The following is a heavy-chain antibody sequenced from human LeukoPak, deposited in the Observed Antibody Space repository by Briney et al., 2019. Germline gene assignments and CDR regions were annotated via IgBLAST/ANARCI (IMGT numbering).Heavy chain of an antibody. CDR3: ARRYDAGSYHLPH. CDR1: GYTFPSYA. V-gene: IGHV1-8*01. J-gene: IGHJ4*02. Sequence: ASVKDSCKASGYTFPSYAINWVRPAAGQGLAWMGWMNPNSGNTGYAQKFQGRITRARNTSISTAYMGLGSLTSEDTAVYFCARRYDAGSYHLPHWGQGTLVTVSS. CDR2: MNPNSGNT. D-gene: IGHD3-10*01.